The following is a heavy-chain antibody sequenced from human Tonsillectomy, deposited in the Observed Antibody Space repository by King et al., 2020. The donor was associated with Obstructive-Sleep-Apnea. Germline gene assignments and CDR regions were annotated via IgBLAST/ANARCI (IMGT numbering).Heavy chain of an antibody. CDR3: ARDPSSTLDY. J-gene: IGHJ4*02. CDR1: GFTFSSHG. CDR2: IWWDGSRQ. D-gene: IGHD6-13*01. V-gene: IGHV3-33*01. Sequence: VQLVESGGGVVQAGRSLRLSCKTSGFTFSSHGMHWVRQAPGKGLEWVAAIWWDGSRQCYADSVKGRFTVSRDDSKSTLYLQMNSLRAEDTAVYYCARDPSSTLDYWGQGTRVTVSS.